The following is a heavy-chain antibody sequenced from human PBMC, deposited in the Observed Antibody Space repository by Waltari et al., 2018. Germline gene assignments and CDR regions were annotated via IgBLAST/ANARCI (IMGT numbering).Heavy chain of an antibody. V-gene: IGHV1-2*06. CDR2: INPNSGGT. J-gene: IGHJ1*01. Sequence: QVQLVQSGAEVKKPGASVKVSCKASGYTFTGYYMHWVRQAPGQGLEWMGRINPNSGGTNYAQKFQGRGTMTRGTSISTAYMELGRLRSDDTAVYYCASLRVSSGWTPAEYFQHWGQGTLVTVSS. CDR1: GYTFTGYY. CDR3: ASLRVSSGWTPAEYFQH. D-gene: IGHD6-19*01.